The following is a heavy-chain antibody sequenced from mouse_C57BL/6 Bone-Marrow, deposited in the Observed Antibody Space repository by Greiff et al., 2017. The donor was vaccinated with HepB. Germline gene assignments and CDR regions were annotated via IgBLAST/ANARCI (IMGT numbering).Heavy chain of an antibody. J-gene: IGHJ3*01. D-gene: IGHD1-1*01. CDR1: GYTFTDDY. CDR2: IDPENGDT. Sequence: EVQLQQSGAELVKPGASVKLSCTASGYTFTDDYMHWVKQRPEQGLEWIGWIDPENGDTDYAAKFQGKATLTAATSSHTAYLQISSLTSEDTAVSYCIAYDYGTPFAYWGQGTLVTVSA. CDR3: IAYDYGTPFAY. V-gene: IGHV14-4*01.